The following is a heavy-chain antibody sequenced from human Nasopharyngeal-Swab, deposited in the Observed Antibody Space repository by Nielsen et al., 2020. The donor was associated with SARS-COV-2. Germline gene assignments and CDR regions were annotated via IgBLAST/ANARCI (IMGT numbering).Heavy chain of an antibody. V-gene: IGHV3-43*02. CDR1: GFTFDDYA. CDR2: ISGDGGST. CDR3: AKDITDGVDCGGDCYYMDV. D-gene: IGHD2-21*01. J-gene: IGHJ6*03. Sequence: GESLKISCAASGFTFDDYAMHWVHQAPGKGLEWVSLISGDGGSTYYADSVKGRFTISRDNSKNSLYLQMNSLRTEDTALYYCAKDITDGVDCGGDCYYMDVWGKGTTVTVSS.